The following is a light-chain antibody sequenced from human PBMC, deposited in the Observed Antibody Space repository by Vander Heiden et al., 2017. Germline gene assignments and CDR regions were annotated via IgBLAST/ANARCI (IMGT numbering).Light chain of an antibody. V-gene: IGLV2-8*01. J-gene: IGLJ3*02. CDR1: SSDVGGSDY. CDR3: SSYAGSNNLL. Sequence: QSALTQPPSASGSPGQSVPISCTGTSSDVGGSDYVSWYQQHPGKAPKLMIYEVRQRPSGVPDRFSGSKSGIMASLTVSGLQAEDEADYYCSSYAGSNNLLFGGGTKLTVL. CDR2: EVR.